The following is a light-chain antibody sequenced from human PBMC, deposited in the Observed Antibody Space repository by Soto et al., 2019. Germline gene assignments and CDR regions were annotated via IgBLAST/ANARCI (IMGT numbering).Light chain of an antibody. CDR1: QSINIY. Sequence: GDRVTVTCRASQSINIYLNWYQQKPGKAPTLLIYAASSLQSGVPSRFSGGGSRTDFTLTITSLQAEDFATYYFQQSYRSPYTFGQGTKLEI. CDR2: AAS. V-gene: IGKV1-39*01. CDR3: QQSYRSPYT. J-gene: IGKJ2*01.